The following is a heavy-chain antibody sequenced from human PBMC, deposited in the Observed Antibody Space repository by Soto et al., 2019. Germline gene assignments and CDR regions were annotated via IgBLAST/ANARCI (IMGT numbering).Heavy chain of an antibody. J-gene: IGHJ4*02. CDR1: GFTFRSYE. Sequence: AGGSLSLSCAASGFTFRSYEMHLFRQAPGKGLEWISYISSSGTVTYYSYSVRGRFTMSRDNTKKSVSLRMYSLRAEDTAIYYCVRDLKEQLEADALREANWGQGTQVTVSS. V-gene: IGHV3-48*03. CDR3: VRDLKEQLEADALREAN. CDR2: ISSSGTVT. D-gene: IGHD4-17*01.